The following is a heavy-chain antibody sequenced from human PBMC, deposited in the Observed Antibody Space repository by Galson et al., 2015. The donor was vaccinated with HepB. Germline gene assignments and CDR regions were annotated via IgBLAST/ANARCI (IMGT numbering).Heavy chain of an antibody. CDR2: INPNSGGT. J-gene: IGHJ6*02. V-gene: IGHV1-2*05. CDR1: GYTFTGYY. CDR3: ARGAVWSSSSGDYYYYYGMDV. Sequence: SVKVSCKASGYTFTGYYMHWVRQAPGQGLEWVGRINPNSGGTNYAQKFQGRVTMTRDTSISTAYMELSRLRSDDTVVYYCARGAVWSSSSGDYYYYYGMDVWGQGTTVTVSS. D-gene: IGHD6-6*01.